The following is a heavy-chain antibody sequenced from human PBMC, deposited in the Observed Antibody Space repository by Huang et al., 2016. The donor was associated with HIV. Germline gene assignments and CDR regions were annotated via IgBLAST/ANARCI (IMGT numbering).Heavy chain of an antibody. CDR1: GYSFTNYW. CDR2: IYPSDSDT. CDR3: ARSEVLVTAVPFDH. J-gene: IGHJ4*02. Sequence: EVQLVQSEAEVKKPGESLKISCRGSGYSFTNYWIGWVRQRPGEGLEGMGVIYPSDSDTRYSPCCQGKVTFAADKSTRTAYLQWSSLQASDTAIYYCARSEVLVTAVPFDHWGQGTLVTVSS. D-gene: IGHD2-21*02. V-gene: IGHV5-51*03.